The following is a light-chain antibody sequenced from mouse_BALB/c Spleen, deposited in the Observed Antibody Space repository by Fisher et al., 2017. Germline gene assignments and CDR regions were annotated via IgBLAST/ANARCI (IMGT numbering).Light chain of an antibody. J-gene: IGKJ5*01. Sequence: IVLTQSPAIMSASLGERVTMTCTASSSVSSSYLHWYQQKPGSSPKLWIYSTSNLASGVPARFSGSGSGTSYSLTISSVEAEDAATYYCQQYSGYPLTFGAGTKLELK. V-gene: IGKV4-74*01. CDR2: STS. CDR3: QQYSGYPLT. CDR1: SSVSSSY.